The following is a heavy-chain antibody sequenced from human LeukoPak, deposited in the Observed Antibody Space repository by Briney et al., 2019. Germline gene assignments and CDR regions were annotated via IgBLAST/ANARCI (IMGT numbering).Heavy chain of an antibody. V-gene: IGHV3-21*01. CDR3: ARRTAAGPFDY. Sequence: GGSLRLSCAASGFAFRSYVVTWVRQAPGKGLEWVSSISTSGSDVNYADSVKGRFTVSRDNAKSSLYLEMNSLTAEDTAVYYCARRTAAGPFDYWGQGTLVTVSS. CDR2: ISTSGSDV. D-gene: IGHD6-13*01. J-gene: IGHJ4*02. CDR1: GFAFRSYV.